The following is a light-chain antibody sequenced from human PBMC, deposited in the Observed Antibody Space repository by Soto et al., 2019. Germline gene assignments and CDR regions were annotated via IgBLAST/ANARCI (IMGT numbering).Light chain of an antibody. CDR1: SSDVGGYNY. V-gene: IGLV2-14*01. J-gene: IGLJ2*01. Sequence: QSALTQPASVSGSPGQSITISCTGTSSDVGGYNYVSWYQQHPGKAPKLMIYDVSNRPSGVSNRFSGSKSGNTASLTIYGLQAEDEADYYCSSYTSSSTVVCGGGTKLTVL. CDR3: SSYTSSSTVV. CDR2: DVS.